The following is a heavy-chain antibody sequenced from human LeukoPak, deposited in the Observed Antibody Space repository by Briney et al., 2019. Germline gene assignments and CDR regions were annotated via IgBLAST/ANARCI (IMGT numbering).Heavy chain of an antibody. CDR1: GVSISSYY. D-gene: IGHD3-22*01. Sequence: SETLSLTCTVSGVSISSYYRSWIRQPPGKGLEWIGYIYYSGSTNYNPSLKSRVTISVDTSKNQFSLKLSSVTAADTAVYYCARVPPYYYDSSGYYDYWGQGTLVTVSS. CDR3: ARVPPYYYDSSGYYDY. J-gene: IGHJ4*02. CDR2: IYYSGST. V-gene: IGHV4-59*01.